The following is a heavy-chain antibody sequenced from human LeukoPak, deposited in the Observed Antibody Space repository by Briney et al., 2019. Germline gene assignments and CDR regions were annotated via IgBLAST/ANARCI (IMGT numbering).Heavy chain of an antibody. J-gene: IGHJ5*02. Sequence: ASVKVSCKASGYTFTSYGISWVRQAPGQGLEWMGWISAYNGNTNYAQKLQGRVTMTTDTSTSTAYMELRSLRSDDTAVYYCARVDYDILTGYYLKNWFDPWGQGTLVTVSS. CDR3: ARVDYDILTGYYLKNWFDP. CDR2: ISAYNGNT. V-gene: IGHV1-18*01. D-gene: IGHD3-9*01. CDR1: GYTFTSYG.